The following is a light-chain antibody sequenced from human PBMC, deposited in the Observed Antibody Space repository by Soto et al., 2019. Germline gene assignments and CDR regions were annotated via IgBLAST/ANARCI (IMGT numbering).Light chain of an antibody. J-gene: IGKJ4*01. CDR3: LQDYSFLLT. CDR2: AVS. V-gene: IGKV1-6*01. CDR1: QGSRND. Sequence: AIQMTQYPTSLSASVGDRVTITCRASQGSRNDVGWYQQKPGKAPKLLIYAVSSLQSGVPSRFSGSGSGTDFILTISSLQPEDFATYYCLQDYSFLLTFCGGTNVDIK.